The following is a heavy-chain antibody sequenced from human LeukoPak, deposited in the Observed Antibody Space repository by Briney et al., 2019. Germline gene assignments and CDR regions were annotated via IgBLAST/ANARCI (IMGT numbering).Heavy chain of an antibody. V-gene: IGHV4-59*01. CDR1: GGSISSYY. D-gene: IGHD6-19*01. Sequence: SETLSLTCTVSGGSISSYYWSWIRQPPGKGLEWIGYIYYSGSTNYNPSLKSRVTISVDTSKNQFSLKLSSVTAADTAVYYCAGVAVAGTGMDVWGQGTTVTVSS. J-gene: IGHJ6*02. CDR2: IYYSGST. CDR3: AGVAVAGTGMDV.